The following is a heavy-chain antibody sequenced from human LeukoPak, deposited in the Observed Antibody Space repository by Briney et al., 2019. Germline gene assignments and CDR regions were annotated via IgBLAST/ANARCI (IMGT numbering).Heavy chain of an antibody. CDR1: GGTFISYA. V-gene: IGHV1-69*13. CDR2: IIPIFGTA. CDR3: ARDEAYYYDSSGTLGY. Sequence: ASVKVSCKASGGTFISYAISWVRQAPGQGLEWMGGIIPIFGTANYAQKFQGRVTITADESTSTAYMELSSLRSEDTAVYYCARDEAYYYDSSGTLGYWGQGTLVTVSS. J-gene: IGHJ4*02. D-gene: IGHD3-22*01.